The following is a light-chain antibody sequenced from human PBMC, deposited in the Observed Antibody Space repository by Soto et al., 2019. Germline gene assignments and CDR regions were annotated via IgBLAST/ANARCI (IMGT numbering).Light chain of an antibody. J-gene: IGLJ1*01. CDR3: KSYAGSNTYV. CDR1: SSDVGYYNY. Sequence: SALTQPASVSGSPGQSITISCTGTSSDVGYYNYVSWYQHHPGKAPRLIIYEVVQRPSGVPDRFSGSKSGNTASLTVSGLQAADEADYFCKSYAGSNTYVFGSGTKVTVL. CDR2: EVV. V-gene: IGLV2-8*01.